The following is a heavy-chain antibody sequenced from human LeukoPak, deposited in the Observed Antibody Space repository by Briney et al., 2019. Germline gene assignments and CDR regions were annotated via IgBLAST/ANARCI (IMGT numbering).Heavy chain of an antibody. Sequence: ASVKVSCKASGYTFTSYYMHWVRQAPGQGLEWMGIINPSGGSTSYAQKFQGRVTMTRDTSISTAYMELSRLRSDDTAVYYCARGYYGSGSSYYFDYWGQGTLVVVSS. CDR1: GYTFTSYY. V-gene: IGHV1-46*01. CDR3: ARGYYGSGSSYYFDY. J-gene: IGHJ4*02. CDR2: INPSGGST. D-gene: IGHD3-10*01.